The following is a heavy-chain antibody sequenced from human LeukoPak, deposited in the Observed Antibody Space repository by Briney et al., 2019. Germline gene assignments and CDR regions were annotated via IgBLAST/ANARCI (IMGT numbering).Heavy chain of an antibody. V-gene: IGHV3-33*01. Sequence: GGSLRLSCAASGFTFSDYGMHWVRQAPGKGLEWVAVIWYGGSNEYYAGSVKGRFTISRDNSKNTLYLQMNSLRAEDTAVYYCARQIVVVPAASPYYFDYWGQGTLVTVSS. CDR2: IWYGGSNE. CDR3: ARQIVVVPAASPYYFDY. J-gene: IGHJ4*02. CDR1: GFTFSDYG. D-gene: IGHD2-2*01.